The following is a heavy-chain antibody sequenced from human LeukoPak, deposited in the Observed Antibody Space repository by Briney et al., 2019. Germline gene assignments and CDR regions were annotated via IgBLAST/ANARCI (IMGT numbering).Heavy chain of an antibody. J-gene: IGHJ3*02. CDR1: GYTFTGYY. V-gene: IGHV1-2*02. D-gene: IGHD6-13*01. CDR3: ARDGVAAAGTGDAFDI. CDR2: INPNSGGT. Sequence: ASVKVSCKASGYTFTGYYMHWVRQAPGQGLEWMGWINPNSGGTNYAQKFQGRVTMTRDTSISTAYMELSRLRSDDTAVYYCARDGVAAAGTGDAFDIWGQGTMVTVSS.